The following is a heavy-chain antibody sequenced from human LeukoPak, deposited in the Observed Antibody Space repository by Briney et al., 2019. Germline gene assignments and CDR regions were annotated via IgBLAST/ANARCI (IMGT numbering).Heavy chain of an antibody. CDR2: IYTSGIT. J-gene: IGHJ4*02. CDR3: ARERLDSSGWYEVFDY. CDR1: GASISSGSYY. D-gene: IGHD6-19*01. V-gene: IGHV4-61*02. Sequence: SETLSLTCTVSGASISSGSYYWSWIRQPAGKELEWIGRIYTSGITKYNPSVESRVTISADTSKNQFSLELISVTAADTAVYYCARERLDSSGWYEVFDYWGQGTLVTVSS.